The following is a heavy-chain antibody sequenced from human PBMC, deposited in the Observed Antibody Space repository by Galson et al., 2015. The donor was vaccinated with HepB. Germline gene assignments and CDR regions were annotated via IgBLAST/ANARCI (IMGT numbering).Heavy chain of an antibody. D-gene: IGHD5-18*01. CDR2: INAGNGNT. J-gene: IGHJ2*01. V-gene: IGHV1-3*01. Sequence: VKVSCKASGYTFTSYAMHWVRQAPGQRLEWMGWINAGNGNTKYSQKFQGRVTITRDTSASTAYMELSSLRSEDTAVYYCAREGTAMVSPYWYFDLWGRGTLVTVSS. CDR1: GYTFTSYA. CDR3: AREGTAMVSPYWYFDL.